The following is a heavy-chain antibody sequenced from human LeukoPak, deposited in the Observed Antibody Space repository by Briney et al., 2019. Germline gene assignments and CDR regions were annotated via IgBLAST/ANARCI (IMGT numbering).Heavy chain of an antibody. CDR3: VRGFYSGSYYYLDN. CDR1: GFSFSNYA. V-gene: IGHV3-23*01. Sequence: PGGSLRLSCAASGFSFSNYAMSWVRQAPGKGLEWVSVISGSGDNTYYANSVKGRFTISRGNSKNTVYLQMDSLRAEDTAVYFCVRGFYSGSYYYLDNWGQGTQVTVSS. D-gene: IGHD1-26*01. CDR2: ISGSGDNT. J-gene: IGHJ4*02.